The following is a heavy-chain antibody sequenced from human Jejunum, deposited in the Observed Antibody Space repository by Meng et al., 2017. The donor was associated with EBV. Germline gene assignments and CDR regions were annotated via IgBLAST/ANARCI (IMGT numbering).Heavy chain of an antibody. CDR2: IYYSGST. D-gene: IGHD2-21*02. CDR1: GDPIESRNW. J-gene: IGHJ4*02. CDR3: VRGGDYCLVY. Sequence: QGRFEAAAQGLVNPSGTRSLTCAFSGDPIESRNWWSWVRQSPERGLEWIGEIYYSGSTNYNPSLKSRVTILVDRSENHFSLHLSSVTAADTAVYYCVRGGDYCLVYWGQGTLVTVSS. V-gene: IGHV4-4*02.